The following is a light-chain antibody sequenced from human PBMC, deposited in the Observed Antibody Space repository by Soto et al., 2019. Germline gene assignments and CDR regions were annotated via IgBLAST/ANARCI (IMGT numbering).Light chain of an antibody. CDR2: GAS. CDR1: QSVSSIS. J-gene: IGKJ1*01. Sequence: EIVLTQSPGTLSLAPGERATLSCRASQSVSSISLAWYQQKPGQAPRLLIYGASSRATGIPDRFSGSGSGQGFTLLISRLEPEDFAVYYCQQYGSSPGTFGQGTKVEIK. V-gene: IGKV3-20*01. CDR3: QQYGSSPGT.